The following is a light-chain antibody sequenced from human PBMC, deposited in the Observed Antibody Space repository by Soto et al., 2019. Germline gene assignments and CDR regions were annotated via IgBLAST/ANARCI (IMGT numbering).Light chain of an antibody. CDR1: SSNIGAGYD. J-gene: IGLJ1*01. CDR2: GNS. V-gene: IGLV1-40*01. CDR3: QSYDSSLSGLYV. Sequence: QSVLTQPPSVSGAPGQRVTISCTGSSSNIGAGYDVHWYQQLPGTAPKLLIYGNSNRPSGVPDLFSGSKSGTSASLAITGLQAEDEADYYGQSYDSSLSGLYVFGTGTKVTVL.